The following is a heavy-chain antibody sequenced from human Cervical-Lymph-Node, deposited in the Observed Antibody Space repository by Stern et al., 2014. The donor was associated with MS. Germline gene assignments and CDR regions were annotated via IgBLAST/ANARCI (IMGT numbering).Heavy chain of an antibody. Sequence: QDQLVQSGAEVKKPGSSVKVSCKASGGTFSSYAISWVRQAPGQGLEWMGGIIPIFGTANYAQKFQGRVTITADESTSTAYMELSSLRSEDTAVYYCARDQDYYDSSGYHAFDYWGQGTLVTVSS. CDR1: GGTFSSYA. D-gene: IGHD3-22*01. J-gene: IGHJ4*02. V-gene: IGHV1-69*12. CDR3: ARDQDYYDSSGYHAFDY. CDR2: IIPIFGTA.